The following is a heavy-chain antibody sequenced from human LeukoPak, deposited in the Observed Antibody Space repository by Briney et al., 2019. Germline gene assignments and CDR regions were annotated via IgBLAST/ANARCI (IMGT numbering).Heavy chain of an antibody. D-gene: IGHD3-10*01. Sequence: PXXTLSLTCTASXXXXRSXYYYXGXIXXXXGKGLEWIGSIYDSGSTYYNPSLKSRVTISVDTSKNQFSLKLNSVTAADTAVYYCARHYGPWGQGTLVTVSS. CDR3: ARHYGP. CDR1: XXXXRSXYYY. J-gene: IGHJ5*02. CDR2: IYDSGST. V-gene: IGHV4-39*01.